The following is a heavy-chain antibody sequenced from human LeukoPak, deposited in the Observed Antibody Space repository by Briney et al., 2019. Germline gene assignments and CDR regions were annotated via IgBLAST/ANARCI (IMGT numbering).Heavy chain of an antibody. V-gene: IGHV3-30*02. CDR2: IRYDGSNK. J-gene: IGHJ5*02. D-gene: IGHD5-24*01. Sequence: GGSLRLSCAASGFTFSSYGTHWLRQSPGKGLEWVAFIRYDGSNKYYADSMKGRFTISRDNSKNSLYLQMNSLRTEDTAVYYCAKNQMRNWFGPWGQGTLVTVSS. CDR3: AKNQMRNWFGP. CDR1: GFTFSSYG.